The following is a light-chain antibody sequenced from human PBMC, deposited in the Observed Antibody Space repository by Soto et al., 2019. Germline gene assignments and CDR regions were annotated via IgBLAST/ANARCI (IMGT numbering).Light chain of an antibody. CDR2: AAS. CDR1: QDITNY. CDR3: QQLNSYPFT. V-gene: IGKV1-9*01. Sequence: IQLTQSPSSLSASVGDRVTITCRASQDITNYLAWYQQKPGKAPNLLIYAASSLQSGVPSRFSGSGSGTDFTLTISGLQPEDFVTYYCQQLNSYPFTFGPGTKVDIK. J-gene: IGKJ3*01.